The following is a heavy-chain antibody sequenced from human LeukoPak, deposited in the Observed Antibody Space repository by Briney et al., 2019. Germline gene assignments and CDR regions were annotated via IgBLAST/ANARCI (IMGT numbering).Heavy chain of an antibody. D-gene: IGHD7-27*01. V-gene: IGHV3-53*01. J-gene: IGHJ6*03. CDR2: IYSGGST. CDR3: AKSKLGAYYYYYMDV. Sequence: GGSLRLSCAASGFTVSSNYMSWVRQAPGKGLEWVSVIYSGGSTYYADSVKGRFTISRDNSKNTLYLQMNSLRAEDTAVYYCAKSKLGAYYYYYMDVWGKGTTVTVSS. CDR1: GFTVSSNY.